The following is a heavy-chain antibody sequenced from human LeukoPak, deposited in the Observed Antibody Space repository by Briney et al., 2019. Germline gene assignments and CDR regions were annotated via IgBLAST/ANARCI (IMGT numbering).Heavy chain of an antibody. Sequence: GGSLRLSCAASGFTFSSYWMHWVRQAPGKGLVWVSRINSDGSSTSYADSVRGRFTISRDNAKNTLYLQMNSLRAEDTAVYYCARDRGGYNMFDYWGQGTLVTVSS. CDR2: INSDGSST. CDR3: ARDRGGYNMFDY. D-gene: IGHD5-24*01. J-gene: IGHJ4*02. V-gene: IGHV3-74*01. CDR1: GFTFSSYW.